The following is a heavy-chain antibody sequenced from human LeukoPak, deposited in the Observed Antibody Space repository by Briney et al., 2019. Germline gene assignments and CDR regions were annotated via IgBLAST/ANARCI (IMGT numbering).Heavy chain of an antibody. J-gene: IGHJ4*02. CDR3: ARGVSSDY. D-gene: IGHD5/OR15-5a*01. V-gene: IGHV4-59*01. Sequence: SETLSLTCSVSGGSISSYYWSWIRQPPGKGLEWIGYIYYSGSTNYNPSLKSRVTISVDTSKNQFSLKLSSVTAADTAVYYCARGVSSDYWGQGTLVTVSS. CDR2: IYYSGST. CDR1: GGSISSYY.